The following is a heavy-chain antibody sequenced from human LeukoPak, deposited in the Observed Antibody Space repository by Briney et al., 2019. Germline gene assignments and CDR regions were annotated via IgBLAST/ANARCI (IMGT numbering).Heavy chain of an antibody. D-gene: IGHD4-17*01. CDR3: AGGPVEVTTSFDY. CDR2: INPNSGGT. Sequence: GASVKVSCKASGYTFTGYYMHWVRQAPGQGLEWMGWINPNSGGTNYAQKFQGWVTMTRDTSISTAYMELSRLRSDDTAVYYCAGGPVEVTTSFDYWGQGTLVTVSS. CDR1: GYTFTGYY. V-gene: IGHV1-2*04. J-gene: IGHJ4*02.